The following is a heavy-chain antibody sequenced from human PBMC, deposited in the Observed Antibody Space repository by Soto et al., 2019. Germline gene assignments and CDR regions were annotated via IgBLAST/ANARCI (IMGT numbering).Heavy chain of an antibody. CDR3: VNRDSGYDEGVLGFDY. V-gene: IGHV3-64D*08. Sequence: GGSLRLSCSASGFTFSSYAMHWVRQAPGKGLEYVSAISSNGGSTYYADSVKGRFTISRDNSKNTLYLQMSSLRAEDTAVYYCVNRDSGYDEGVLGFDYWGQGTLVTVSS. D-gene: IGHD5-12*01. CDR1: GFTFSSYA. J-gene: IGHJ4*02. CDR2: ISSNGGST.